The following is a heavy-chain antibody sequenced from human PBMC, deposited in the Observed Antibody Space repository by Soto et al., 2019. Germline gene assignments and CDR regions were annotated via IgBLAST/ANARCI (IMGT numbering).Heavy chain of an antibody. D-gene: IGHD6-13*01. V-gene: IGHV4-4*07. CDR2: IYTSGST. Sequence: SETLSLTCTVSGGSISNYYWTWIRQPAGKGLEWIGRIYTSGSTNYNPSLKSRVTMSVDTSKNQFSLKLSSVTAADTALYYCARQTTYSSSWYDYWGHGTLVTASS. J-gene: IGHJ5*01. CDR3: ARQTTYSSSWYDY. CDR1: GGSISNYY.